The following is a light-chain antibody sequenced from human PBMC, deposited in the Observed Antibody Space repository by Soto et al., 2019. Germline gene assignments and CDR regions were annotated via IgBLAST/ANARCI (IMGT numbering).Light chain of an antibody. Sequence: EIAMTQSPATLSVSPGERATLSCRASQSVSSNLGWYQQKPGQAPRLLIYGASSRATGIPDRFSGSGSGTEFTLTISSLQSEDFAVYYCQQYNRWPLTFGGGTKVDIK. V-gene: IGKV3D-15*01. CDR2: GAS. J-gene: IGKJ4*01. CDR1: QSVSSN. CDR3: QQYNRWPLT.